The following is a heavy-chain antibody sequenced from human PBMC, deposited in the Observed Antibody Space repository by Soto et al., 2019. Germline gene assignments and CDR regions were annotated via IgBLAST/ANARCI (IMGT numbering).Heavy chain of an antibody. J-gene: IGHJ5*02. Sequence: QVQLQESGPGLVKPSETLSLTCTVSGGSISSYYWSWIRQPPGKGLEWIGYIYYSGSTNYNPSLKSRVTISVDTSKNQFSLKLSSVTAADTAVYYCASGEVWGWFDPWGQGTLVTVSS. V-gene: IGHV4-59*01. D-gene: IGHD3-10*01. CDR1: GGSISSYY. CDR2: IYYSGST. CDR3: ASGEVWGWFDP.